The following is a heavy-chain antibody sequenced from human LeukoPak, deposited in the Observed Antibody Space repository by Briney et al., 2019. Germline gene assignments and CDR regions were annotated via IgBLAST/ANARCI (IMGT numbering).Heavy chain of an antibody. CDR3: AAMIFSPHYMDV. D-gene: IGHD3-9*01. CDR1: GGSISNYY. J-gene: IGHJ6*03. Sequence: SETLSLTCTVSGGSISNYYWSWIRQPPGKELEWIGYISYSGNTDSNPSLKSRVTISVDTSKNQFSLKLSSVTAADTAVYYCAAMIFSPHYMDVWGKGTTVTVSS. CDR2: ISYSGNT. V-gene: IGHV4-59*08.